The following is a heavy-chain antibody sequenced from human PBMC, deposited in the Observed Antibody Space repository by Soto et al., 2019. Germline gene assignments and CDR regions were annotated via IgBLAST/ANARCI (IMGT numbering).Heavy chain of an antibody. CDR2: IGYDGSNK. J-gene: IGHJ6*02. D-gene: IGHD5-12*01. CDR3: ARADNYGGYVDLGMDV. CDR1: GFTFSSYG. V-gene: IGHV3-33*01. Sequence: PGGSLRLSCAASGFTFSSYGMHWVRQAPGKGLEWVAVIGYDGSNKYYADSVKGRFTISRDNSKNTLYLQMNSLRAEDTAVYYCARADNYGGYVDLGMDVWGQGTTVTVSS.